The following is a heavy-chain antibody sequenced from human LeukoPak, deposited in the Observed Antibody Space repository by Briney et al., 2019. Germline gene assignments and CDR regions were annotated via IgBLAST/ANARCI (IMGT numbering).Heavy chain of an antibody. D-gene: IGHD5-18*01. V-gene: IGHV4-34*01. Sequence: SETLSLTCAVYGGSFSGYYWSWIRQPPGKGLEWIGEINHSGSTNYNPSLKSRVTISVDTSKNQFSLKLSSVTAADTAVYYCARVCAAPGYSYGLRWFDPWGRGNLVTVSS. CDR2: INHSGST. J-gene: IGHJ5*02. CDR3: ARVCAAPGYSYGLRWFDP. CDR1: GGSFSGYY.